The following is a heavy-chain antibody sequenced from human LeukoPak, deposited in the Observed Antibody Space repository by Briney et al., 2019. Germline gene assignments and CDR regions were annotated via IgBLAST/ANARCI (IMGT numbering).Heavy chain of an antibody. D-gene: IGHD7-27*01. CDR1: GGSISNYY. V-gene: IGHV4-59*08. CDR2: VSYSGSS. Sequence: PSETLSLTCTVSGGSISNYYWSWIRQPPRKRLEWIGYVSYSGSSSSNPSLESRVTISVDMSKNQFSLRLSSMTPTDTAVYYCARLQGRGDNYLDYWGQGTLVTVSS. J-gene: IGHJ4*02. CDR3: ARLQGRGDNYLDY.